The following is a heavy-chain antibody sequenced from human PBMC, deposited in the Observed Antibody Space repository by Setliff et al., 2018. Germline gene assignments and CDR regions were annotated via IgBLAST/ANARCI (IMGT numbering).Heavy chain of an antibody. D-gene: IGHD6-19*01. CDR2: MNPNSGNT. J-gene: IGHJ4*02. Sequence: ASVKVSCKASGYTFTSYDINWVRQATGQGLEWMGWMNPNSGNTGYAQKFQGRVTMTRNTSISTAYMELSSLRSEDTAVYYCARVRNLPWRNIAVAGTFGYWGQGTRVTVSS. V-gene: IGHV1-8*01. CDR1: GYTFTSYD. CDR3: ARVRNLPWRNIAVAGTFGY.